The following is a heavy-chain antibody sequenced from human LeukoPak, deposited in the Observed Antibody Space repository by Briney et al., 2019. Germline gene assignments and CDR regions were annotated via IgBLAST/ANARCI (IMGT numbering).Heavy chain of an antibody. J-gene: IGHJ5*02. Sequence: PSETLSLTCTVSGDSISGYYWSWLRQPPGKGLEWIAFILTMGPINYNPSLKSRVSISVDTSNNQFSLSVNSVTAADTAVYYCARGGASSEWFDPWGQGTLVTVS. D-gene: IGHD6-25*01. CDR3: ARGGASSEWFDP. V-gene: IGHV4-4*09. CDR1: GDSISGYY. CDR2: ILTMGPI.